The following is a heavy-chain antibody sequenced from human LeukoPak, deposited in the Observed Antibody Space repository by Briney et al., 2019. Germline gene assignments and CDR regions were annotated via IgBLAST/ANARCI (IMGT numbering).Heavy chain of an antibody. CDR3: ARKLNVDTVMISQDY. CDR1: GFTFRIYW. V-gene: IGHV3-74*01. J-gene: IGHJ4*02. D-gene: IGHD5-18*01. Sequence: QPGGSLRLSCAASGFTFRIYWMHWVRQAPGKGLVWVSRINSDGSITNYADSVKGRFTISRDNAKNTLYLQMNSLRVEDTGVYYCARKLNVDTVMISQDYWGQGTLVTVSS. CDR2: INSDGSIT.